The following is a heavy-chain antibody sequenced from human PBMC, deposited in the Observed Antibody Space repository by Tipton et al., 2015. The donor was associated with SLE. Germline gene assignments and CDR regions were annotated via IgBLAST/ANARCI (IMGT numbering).Heavy chain of an antibody. CDR3: ARNGNCSGGHCVRALFDI. CDR2: IYASGST. Sequence: TLSLTCTVSGGSLSSYYWSWIRQPAGKGLEWIGRIYASGSTEYSPSLKSRVTMLVDTSKNQFSLTLSSVTAADTAVYYCARNGNCSGGHCVRALFDIWGLGTMVTASS. CDR1: GGSLSSYY. V-gene: IGHV4-4*07. J-gene: IGHJ3*02. D-gene: IGHD2-15*01.